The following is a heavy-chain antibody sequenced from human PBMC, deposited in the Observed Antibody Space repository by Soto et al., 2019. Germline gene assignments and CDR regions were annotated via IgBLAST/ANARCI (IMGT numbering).Heavy chain of an antibody. CDR3: AKDTRGGISTGGMDV. CDR2: ISGSGGST. CDR1: GFTFSSYA. J-gene: IGHJ6*02. V-gene: IGHV3-23*01. Sequence: EVQLLESGGGLVQPGGSLRLSCAASGFTFSSYAMSWVRQAPGKGPEWVSAISGSGGSTYYANFVKGRFTISRDNSKNTLYLHMNSLRAEDTTVYYCAKDTRGGISTGGMDVWGQGTTVTVSS. D-gene: IGHD4-4*01.